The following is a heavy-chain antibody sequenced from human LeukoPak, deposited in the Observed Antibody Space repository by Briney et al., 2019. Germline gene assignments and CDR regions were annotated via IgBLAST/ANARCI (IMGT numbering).Heavy chain of an antibody. V-gene: IGHV4-61*02. CDR2: IYTSGST. CDR1: GGSISSGSYY. Sequence: SETLSLTCTVSGGSISSGSYYWSWIRQPAEKGLEWIGRIYTSGSTNYNPSLKSRVTISVDTSKNQFSLKLSSVTAADTAVYYCARDSGGYCGGDCYDYWGQGTLVTVSS. J-gene: IGHJ4*02. D-gene: IGHD2-21*02. CDR3: ARDSGGYCGGDCYDY.